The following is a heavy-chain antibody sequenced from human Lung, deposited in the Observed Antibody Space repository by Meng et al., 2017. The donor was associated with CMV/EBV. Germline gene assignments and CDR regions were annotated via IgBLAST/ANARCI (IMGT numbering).Heavy chain of an antibody. Sequence: GESXKISCVASGFTFSNYMNWVRQAPGKGLEWVSTISTTGVNTYYADSVKGRFTISRDNSKNTLYLQMNSLRAEDTAVYYCAPSITGVAGGWGQGTLGTVSS. CDR2: ISTTGVNT. D-gene: IGHD2-8*02. J-gene: IGHJ4*02. CDR3: APSITGVAGG. CDR1: GFTFSNY. V-gene: IGHV3-23*01.